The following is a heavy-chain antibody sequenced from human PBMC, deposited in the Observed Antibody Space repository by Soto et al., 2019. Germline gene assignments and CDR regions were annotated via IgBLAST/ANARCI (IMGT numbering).Heavy chain of an antibody. J-gene: IGHJ5*02. Sequence: EVQLVESGGGLVQPGGSLRLSCAASGFTFSTFRMSWVRQAPGKGLEWVANIKQDGSEKYYVDSVKGRFTISRDNTKNSLYLQMNSLRAEDTAVYYCARQRTYAPYNGFDPWGQGTLVIVSS. V-gene: IGHV3-7*01. D-gene: IGHD3-16*01. CDR2: IKQDGSEK. CDR3: ARQRTYAPYNGFDP. CDR1: GFTFSTFR.